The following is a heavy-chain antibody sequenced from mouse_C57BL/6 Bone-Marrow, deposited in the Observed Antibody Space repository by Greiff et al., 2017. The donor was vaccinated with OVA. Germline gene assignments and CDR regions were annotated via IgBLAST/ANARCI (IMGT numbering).Heavy chain of an antibody. D-gene: IGHD2-4*01. CDR2: INPSTGGT. V-gene: IGHV1-42*01. CDR3: ARRRVYYDYTWFAY. J-gene: IGHJ3*01. CDR1: GYSFTGYY. Sequence: EVQLQQSGPELVKPGASVKISCKASGYSFTGYYMNWVKQSPEKSLEWIGEINPSTGGTTYNQKFKAKATLTVDKSSSTAYMQLKSLTSEDSAVDYCARRRVYYDYTWFAYWGQGTLVTVSA.